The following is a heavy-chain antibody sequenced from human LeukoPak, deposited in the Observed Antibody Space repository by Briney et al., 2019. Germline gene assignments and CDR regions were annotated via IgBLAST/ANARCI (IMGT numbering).Heavy chain of an antibody. D-gene: IGHD3-22*01. V-gene: IGHV3-73*01. CDR3: ARPLITTVSWAFDI. CDR1: GFTFSGSA. Sequence: LPGGSLRLSCAASGFTFSGSAMHWVRQASGKGLEWVGRIRSKANSYATAYAASVKGRFTISRDNAKNTLYLQMSSLRAEDTAVYYCARPLITTVSWAFDIWGQGTMVTVSS. J-gene: IGHJ3*02. CDR2: IRSKANSYAT.